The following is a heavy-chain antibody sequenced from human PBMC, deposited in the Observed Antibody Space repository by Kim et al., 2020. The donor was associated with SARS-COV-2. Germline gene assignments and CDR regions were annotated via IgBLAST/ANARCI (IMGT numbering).Heavy chain of an antibody. D-gene: IGHD6-13*01. CDR3: ARDLPIAAAGRYYYYGM. V-gene: IGHV3-30*04. CDR2: ISYDGSNK. CDR1: GFTFSSYA. Sequence: GGSLRLSCAASGFTFSSYAMHWVRQAPGKGLEWVAVISYDGSNKYYADSVKGRFTISRDNSKNTLYLQMNSLRAEDTAVYYCARDLPIAAAGRYYYYGM. J-gene: IGHJ6*01.